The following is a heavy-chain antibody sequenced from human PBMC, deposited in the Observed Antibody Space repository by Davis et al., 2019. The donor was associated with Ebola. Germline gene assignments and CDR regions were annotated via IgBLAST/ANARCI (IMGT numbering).Heavy chain of an antibody. CDR1: GGSISSGDYY. D-gene: IGHD4-23*01. CDR2: IYYSGST. Sequence: SETLSLTCTVSGGSISSGDYYWSWIRQPPGKGLEWIGYIYYSGSTYYNPSLKSRVTISVDRSKNQFSLKLSSVTAADTAVYYCARADYGGNYFDYWGQGTLVTVSS. J-gene: IGHJ4*02. V-gene: IGHV4-30-4*01. CDR3: ARADYGGNYFDY.